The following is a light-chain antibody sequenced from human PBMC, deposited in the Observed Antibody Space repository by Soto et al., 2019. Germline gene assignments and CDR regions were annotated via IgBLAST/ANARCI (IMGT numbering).Light chain of an antibody. Sequence: QSALTQPASVSGSPGQSITISCTGTSSDVGGYNYVSWYQQHPGKAPKLMIYDVSNRPSGVSNRFSGSKSGNTASLTISGLQAEDVADYYCSSYTSSSPAIVFGTGTKVTVL. CDR2: DVS. CDR1: SSDVGGYNY. J-gene: IGLJ1*01. V-gene: IGLV2-14*01. CDR3: SSYTSSSPAIV.